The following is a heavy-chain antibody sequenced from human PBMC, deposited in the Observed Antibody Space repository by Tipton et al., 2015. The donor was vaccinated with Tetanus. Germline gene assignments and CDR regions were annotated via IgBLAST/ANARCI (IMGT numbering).Heavy chain of an antibody. D-gene: IGHD3-22*01. Sequence: GSLRLSCAASGFTFSSYWMHWVRQAPGKRLVWVSRINSDGSSTSYADSVKGRFTISRDNAKNTLYLQMNSLRAEDTAVYYCARVTYYYDSSGYYPLYYYYGMDVWGQGTTVTVSS. V-gene: IGHV3-74*01. CDR1: GFTFSSYW. CDR3: ARVTYYYDSSGYYPLYYYYGMDV. CDR2: INSDGSST. J-gene: IGHJ6*02.